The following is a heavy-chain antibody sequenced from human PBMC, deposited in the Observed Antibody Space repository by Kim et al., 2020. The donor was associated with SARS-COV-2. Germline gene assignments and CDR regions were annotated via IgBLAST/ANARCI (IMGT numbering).Heavy chain of an antibody. CDR1: GGTFSSYA. CDR3: ARDGDSSGWYEAYYGMDV. D-gene: IGHD6-19*01. J-gene: IGHJ6*02. Sequence: SVKVSCKASGGTFSSYAISWVRQAPGQGLEWMGGIIPIFGTANYAQKFQGRVTITADESTSTAYMELSSLRSEDTAVYYCARDGDSSGWYEAYYGMDVWGQGTTVTVSS. V-gene: IGHV1-69*13. CDR2: IIPIFGTA.